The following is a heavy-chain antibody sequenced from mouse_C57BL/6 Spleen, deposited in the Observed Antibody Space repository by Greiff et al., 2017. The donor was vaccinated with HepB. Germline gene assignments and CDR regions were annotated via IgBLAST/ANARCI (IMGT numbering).Heavy chain of an antibody. V-gene: IGHV14-4*01. CDR3: TTSYSKVDFDV. J-gene: IGHJ1*03. D-gene: IGHD2-5*01. CDR2: IDPENGDT. CDR1: GFNIKDDY. Sequence: EVQGVESGAELVRPGASVKLSCTASGFNIKDDYMHWVKQRPEQGLEWIGWIDPENGDTEYASKFQGKATITADTSSNTAYLQLSSLTSEDTAVYYCTTSYSKVDFDVWGTGTTVTVSS.